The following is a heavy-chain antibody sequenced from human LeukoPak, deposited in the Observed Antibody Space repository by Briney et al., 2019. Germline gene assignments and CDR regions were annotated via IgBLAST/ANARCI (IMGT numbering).Heavy chain of an antibody. CDR1: GFTVSSNY. V-gene: IGHV3-53*01. D-gene: IGHD2-2*01. CDR3: AKGGHRYCSSTSCLYFDY. CDR2: IYSGGST. Sequence: PGGSLRLSCAASGFTVSSNYMSWVRQAPGKGLEWVSVIYSGGSTYYADSVKGRFTISRDNSKNTLYLQMNSLRAEDTAVYYCAKGGHRYCSSTSCLYFDYWGQGTLVTVSS. J-gene: IGHJ4*02.